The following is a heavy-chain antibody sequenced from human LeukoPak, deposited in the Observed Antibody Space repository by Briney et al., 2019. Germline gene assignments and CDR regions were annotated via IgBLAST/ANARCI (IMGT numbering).Heavy chain of an antibody. Sequence: GGSLRLSCAASGFTFSSYSMNWVRQAPGKGLEWVSSISSSSSYIYYADSVKGRFTISRDNAKNSLYLQMNSLRAEDTAVYYCAREKNGYGGPTDYWGQGTLVTVSS. V-gene: IGHV3-21*01. D-gene: IGHD4-23*01. J-gene: IGHJ4*02. CDR3: AREKNGYGGPTDY. CDR1: GFTFSSYS. CDR2: ISSSSSYI.